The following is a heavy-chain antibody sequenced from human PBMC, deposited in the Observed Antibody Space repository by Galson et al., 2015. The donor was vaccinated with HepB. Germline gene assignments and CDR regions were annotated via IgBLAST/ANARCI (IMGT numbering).Heavy chain of an antibody. CDR2: ISSSSSYI. CDR1: GFTFSSYS. J-gene: IGHJ4*02. V-gene: IGHV3-21*01. CDR3: ARDPTYSGSHFDY. Sequence: SLRLSCAASGFTFSSYSMNWVRQAPGKGLEWVSSISSSSSYIYYADSVKGRFTISRDNAKNSLYLQMNSLRAEDTAVYYCARDPTYSGSHFDYWGQGTLVTVSS. D-gene: IGHD1-26*01.